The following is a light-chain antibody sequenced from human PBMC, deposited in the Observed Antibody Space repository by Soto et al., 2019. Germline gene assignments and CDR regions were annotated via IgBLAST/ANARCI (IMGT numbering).Light chain of an antibody. CDR3: HQYNT. V-gene: IGKV1-5*01. J-gene: IGKJ1*01. CDR2: DAS. Sequence: DIQMTQSPSTLSASVGDRVTITCRASQSISSWLAWYQQKPGKAPKLLIYDASSLESGVPSTFSGSGSGTQFTRLDGGLQPDNFATYYCHQYNTFGQGTKVEIK. CDR1: QSISSW.